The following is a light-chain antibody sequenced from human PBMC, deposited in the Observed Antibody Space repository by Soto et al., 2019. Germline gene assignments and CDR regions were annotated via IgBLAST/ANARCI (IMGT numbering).Light chain of an antibody. V-gene: IGKV1-5*01. CDR2: DAS. CDR3: HQYNTYSPERT. CDR1: QSITSW. J-gene: IGKJ1*01. Sequence: DIQITQSPSTLSASVGDRVTITCRASQSITSWLAWYQQKPGKAPNLLIYDASSLQSGVPSRFSGSGSGTEFTLTISSLQPDDFATYYCHQYNTYSPERTFGQGTKVDIK.